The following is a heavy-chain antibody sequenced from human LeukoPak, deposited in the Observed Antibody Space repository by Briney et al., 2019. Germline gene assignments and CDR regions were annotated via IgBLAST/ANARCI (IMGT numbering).Heavy chain of an antibody. Sequence: GGSLRLSCAASGFTFSSYAMSWVRQAPGKGLEWVSAFSGSGGSTYYADSVKGRFTISRHNSKNTLYLQMNRLRAEDTAVYYCAIGHVYDILTGFLFDYWGQGTLVTVSS. CDR1: GFTFSSYA. V-gene: IGHV3-23*01. J-gene: IGHJ4*02. CDR2: FSGSGGST. D-gene: IGHD3-9*01. CDR3: AIGHVYDILTGFLFDY.